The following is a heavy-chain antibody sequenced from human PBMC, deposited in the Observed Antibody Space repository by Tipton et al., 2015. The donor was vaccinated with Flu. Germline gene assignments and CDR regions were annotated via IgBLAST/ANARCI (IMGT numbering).Heavy chain of an antibody. CDR3: ARDSTYLIFDY. Sequence: SLRLSCAASGFTFSSYEMNWVRQAPGKGLEWVSYISSSGSTIYYADSVKGRFTISRDNAKNSLYLQMNSLRAEDTAVYYCARDSTYLIFDYWGQGTLVTVSS. D-gene: IGHD2-2*01. J-gene: IGHJ4*02. CDR1: GFTFSSYE. V-gene: IGHV3-48*03. CDR2: ISSSGSTI.